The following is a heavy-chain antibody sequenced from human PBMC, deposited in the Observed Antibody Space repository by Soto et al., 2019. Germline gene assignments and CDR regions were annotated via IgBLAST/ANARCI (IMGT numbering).Heavy chain of an antibody. Sequence: GGSLRLSCAASGFTFDDYGMSWVRQAPGKGLEWVSGINGNGGSTCYADSVKGRFTISRDNAKNSLYLQMNSLRAEDTAVYYCALIPSSTPTYGMDVWGQGTTVTVAS. V-gene: IGHV3-20*04. CDR3: ALIPSSTPTYGMDV. D-gene: IGHD6-13*01. CDR1: GFTFDDYG. CDR2: INGNGGST. J-gene: IGHJ6*02.